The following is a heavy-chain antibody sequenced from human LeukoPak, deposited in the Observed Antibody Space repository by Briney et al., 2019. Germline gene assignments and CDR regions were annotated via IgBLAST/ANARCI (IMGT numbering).Heavy chain of an antibody. J-gene: IGHJ4*02. V-gene: IGHV4-59*08. CDR2: IYYSGST. D-gene: IGHD3-3*01. Sequence: SETLSLTCTVSGGSISSYYWSWIRQPPGKGLEWIGYIYYSGSTNYNPSLKSRVTISVDTSKNQFSLKLSSVTAADTAVYYCARLANFWSGFPYFDYWGQGTLVTVSS. CDR1: GGSISSYY. CDR3: ARLANFWSGFPYFDY.